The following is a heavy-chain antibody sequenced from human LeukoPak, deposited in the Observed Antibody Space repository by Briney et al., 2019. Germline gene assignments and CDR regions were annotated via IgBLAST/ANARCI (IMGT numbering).Heavy chain of an antibody. V-gene: IGHV4-4*08. D-gene: IGHD4-23*01. CDR1: NGSISTYY. CDR2: VYNRGST. Sequence: SETLSLTCTVSNGSISTYYWSWIRQSPGKGLEWIGYVYNRGSTNYNPSLESRVTISIDMSKNQFSLKLSSVTAADSAVYYCARTPAVVMYNWFDSWGQGTLVTVSS. J-gene: IGHJ5*01. CDR3: ARTPAVVMYNWFDS.